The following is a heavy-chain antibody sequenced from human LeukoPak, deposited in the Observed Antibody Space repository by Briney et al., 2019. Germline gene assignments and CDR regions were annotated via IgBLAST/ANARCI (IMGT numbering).Heavy chain of an antibody. CDR1: GYTFTGYY. Sequence: ASVTVSCTASGYTFTGYYMHWVRQAPGQGLEWMGWINPNSGGTNYAQKFQGRVTMTRDTSISTAYMELSRLRSDDTAVYYCARGGRLRYFDWLLGCDYWGQGTLVTVSS. J-gene: IGHJ4*02. CDR2: INPNSGGT. V-gene: IGHV1-2*02. D-gene: IGHD3-9*01. CDR3: ARGGRLRYFDWLLGCDY.